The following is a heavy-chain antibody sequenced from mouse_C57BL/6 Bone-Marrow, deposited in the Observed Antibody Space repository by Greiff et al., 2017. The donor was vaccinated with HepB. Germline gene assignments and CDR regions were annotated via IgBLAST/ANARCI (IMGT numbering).Heavy chain of an antibody. Sequence: GQRVESGGGLVKPGGSLKLSCAASGFTFSSYAMSWVRQTPEKRLEWVATISDGGSYTYYPDNVKGRFTISRDNAKNNLYLQMSHLKSEDTAMYYCARDRGGTSSWFAYWGQGTLVTVSA. J-gene: IGHJ3*01. CDR3: ARDRGGTSSWFAY. D-gene: IGHD1-1*01. V-gene: IGHV5-4*01. CDR1: GFTFSSYA. CDR2: ISDGGSYT.